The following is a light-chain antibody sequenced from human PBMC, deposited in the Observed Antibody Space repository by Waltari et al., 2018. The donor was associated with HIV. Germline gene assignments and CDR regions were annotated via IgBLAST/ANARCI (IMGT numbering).Light chain of an antibody. Sequence: SYVVTQPPSVSVAPGQTARISCGGDSIGTKSVNWYQQKSGLAPVLVIYDDTDRPSGIPERFSGSNSGNTATLTIYRVEAEDEGDYYCQVWDASTTQPLVFGSGTKVTAL. J-gene: IGLJ1*01. V-gene: IGLV3-21*02. CDR3: QVWDASTTQPLV. CDR1: SIGTKS. CDR2: DDT.